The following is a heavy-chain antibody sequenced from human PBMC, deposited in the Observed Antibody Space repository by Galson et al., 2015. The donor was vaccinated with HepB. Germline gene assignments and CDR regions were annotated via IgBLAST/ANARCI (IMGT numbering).Heavy chain of an antibody. Sequence: SLRLSCAASGFTFSSYSMNWVRQAPGKGLEWVSFIGSSSSYIYYADSVKGRFTISRDNAKNSLYLRMNSLRAEDTAVYYCARDGIGFWEPGGYYYYMDVWGKGTTVTVSS. D-gene: IGHD1-14*01. CDR2: IGSSSSYI. CDR1: GFTFSSYS. CDR3: ARDGIGFWEPGGYYYYMDV. J-gene: IGHJ6*03. V-gene: IGHV3-21*01.